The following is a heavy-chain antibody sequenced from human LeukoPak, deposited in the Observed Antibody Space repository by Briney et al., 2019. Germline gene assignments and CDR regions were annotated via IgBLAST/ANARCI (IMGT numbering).Heavy chain of an antibody. Sequence: PGGSLRLSCAASGFTFSSYWMSWVRQAPGKGLEWVANIKQDGSEKYYVDSVKGRFTISRDNAKNSLYLQMNSLRAEDTAVYYCARGAEEAIFGVVISDYWGQGTLVTVSS. J-gene: IGHJ4*02. D-gene: IGHD3-3*01. CDR3: ARGAEEAIFGVVISDY. CDR2: IKQDGSEK. CDR1: GFTFSSYW. V-gene: IGHV3-7*01.